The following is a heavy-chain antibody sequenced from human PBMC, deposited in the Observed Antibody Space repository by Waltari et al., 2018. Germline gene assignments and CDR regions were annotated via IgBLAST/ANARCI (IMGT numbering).Heavy chain of an antibody. CDR3: ARDGDAFDI. J-gene: IGHJ3*02. V-gene: IGHV3-7*01. Sequence: EVQLVESGGGLVQPGGSLRLSCAASGFTFSCYWTSWVRQAPGKGLEWVANIKQDGSEKYYVDSVKGRFTISRDNAKNLLYLQMNSLRAEDTAVYYCARDGDAFDIWGQGTMVTVSS. CDR1: GFTFSCYW. CDR2: IKQDGSEK.